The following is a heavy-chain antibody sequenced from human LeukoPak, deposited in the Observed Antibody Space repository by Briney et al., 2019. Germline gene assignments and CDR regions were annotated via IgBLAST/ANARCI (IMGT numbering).Heavy chain of an antibody. D-gene: IGHD1-26*01. Sequence: ASVTVSCKASGYTFTGYYMHWVRQAPGQGLEWMGWINPNSGGTNYAQKFQGRVTMTRDTSASTAYMELSSLRSEDTAVYYCARVGAGGYWGQGTLVTVSS. J-gene: IGHJ4*02. CDR2: INPNSGGT. CDR3: ARVGAGGY. CDR1: GYTFTGYY. V-gene: IGHV1-2*02.